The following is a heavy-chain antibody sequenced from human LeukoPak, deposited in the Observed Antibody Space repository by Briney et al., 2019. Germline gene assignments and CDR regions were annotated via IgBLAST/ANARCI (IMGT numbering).Heavy chain of an antibody. CDR1: GDSVSGISFY. D-gene: IGHD3-22*01. CDR3: ARYYDRSGYWSTPHFDY. Sequence: PAETLSLTCTVSGDSVSGISFYWSWIRQPPGKGLQYIVNIQYSGSTNYNPSLKSRVTISVDTSKNQFSLKLSSVTAADTAVYYCARYYDRSGYWSTPHFDYWGQGTLVTVSS. CDR2: IQYSGST. V-gene: IGHV4-61*01. J-gene: IGHJ4*02.